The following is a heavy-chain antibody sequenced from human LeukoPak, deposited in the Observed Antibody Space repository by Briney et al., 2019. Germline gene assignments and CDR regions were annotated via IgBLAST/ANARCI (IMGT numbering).Heavy chain of an antibody. CDR1: GFTFSSYA. CDR3: ARDPSSTGWFDP. CDR2: IWYDGSNK. D-gene: IGHD4-17*01. J-gene: IGHJ5*02. Sequence: PGGSLRPSCAASGFTFSSYAMSWVRQAPGKGLEWVAVIWYDGSNKYYADSVKGRFTISRDNSKNTLYLQMNSLRAEDTAVYYCARDPSSTGWFDPWGQGTLVTVSS. V-gene: IGHV3-33*08.